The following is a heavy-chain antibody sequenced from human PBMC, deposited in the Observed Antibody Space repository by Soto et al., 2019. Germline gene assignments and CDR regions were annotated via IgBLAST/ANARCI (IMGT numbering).Heavy chain of an antibody. J-gene: IGHJ6*03. V-gene: IGHV4-59*01. CDR2: IYYTGST. CDR1: GDSISTYY. D-gene: IGHD3-9*01. CDR3: ARGRYDVLTGYYPWSYHYYMDV. Sequence: QVQLQESGPGLVKPSETLSLTCTVSGDSISTYYWSWVRQAPGKGPEWIGYIYYTGSTNYNSSLKSRVTISVDTSKNQFSLKLSSVTAADTAVYYCARGRYDVLTGYYPWSYHYYMDVWGKGTTVTVSS.